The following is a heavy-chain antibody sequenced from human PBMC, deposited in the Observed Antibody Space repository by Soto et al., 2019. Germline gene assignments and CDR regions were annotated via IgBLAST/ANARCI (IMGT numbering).Heavy chain of an antibody. V-gene: IGHV1-18*01. CDR1: GYTFTSYG. CDR3: AREPRPKEAYRSGHSRGWFDP. Sequence: ASVKVSCKASGYTFTSYGISWVRQAPGQGLEWMGWISAYNGNTNYAQKLQGRVTMTTDTSTSTAYMELRSLRSDDTAVYYCAREPRPKEAYRSGHSRGWFDPWGQGTLVTVSS. J-gene: IGHJ5*02. CDR2: ISAYNGNT. D-gene: IGHD6-19*01.